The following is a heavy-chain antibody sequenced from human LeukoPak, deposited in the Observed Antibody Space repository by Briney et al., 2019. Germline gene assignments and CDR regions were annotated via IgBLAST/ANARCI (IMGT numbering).Heavy chain of an antibody. CDR3: ASWFGGKRGYSYGYPHNWFDP. V-gene: IGHV4-38-2*02. CDR2: IYHSGST. CDR1: GYSISSGYY. J-gene: IGHJ5*02. Sequence: SETLSLTCTVSGYSISSGYYWGWIRQPPGKGLGWIGSIYHSGSTYYNPSLKSRVTISVDTSKNQFSLKLSSVTAADTAVYYCASWFGGKRGYSYGYPHNWFDPWGQGTLVTVSS. D-gene: IGHD5-18*01.